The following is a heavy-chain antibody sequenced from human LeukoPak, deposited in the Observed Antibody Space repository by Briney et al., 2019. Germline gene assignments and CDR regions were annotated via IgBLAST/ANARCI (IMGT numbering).Heavy chain of an antibody. D-gene: IGHD3-22*01. J-gene: IGHJ4*02. CDR1: GFNFDDYG. CDR3: ARGPLQTIPTSKIVVYYYPFDY. CDR2: INWNGGGT. Sequence: AGGSLRLSCAASGFNFDDYGMSWVRQAPGKGLECVSGINWNGGGTGYADSVKGRFTISRENAKNSLYLQMNSLKAEDTALYYCARGPLQTIPTSKIVVYYYPFDYWGQGTLVTVSS. V-gene: IGHV3-20*04.